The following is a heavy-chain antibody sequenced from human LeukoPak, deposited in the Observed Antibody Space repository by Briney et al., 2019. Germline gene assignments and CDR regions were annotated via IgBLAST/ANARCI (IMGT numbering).Heavy chain of an antibody. V-gene: IGHV3-30-3*01. CDR3: ARESLGQVYFDY. D-gene: IGHD1/OR15-1a*01. J-gene: IGHJ4*02. CDR2: ISYDGSNK. Sequence: GGSLRLSCAASGFTFSSYAMHWVRQAPGKGLEWVAVISYDGSNKYYADSVKGRFTISRDNSKNTLYLQMNSLRAEDTAVYYCARESLGQVYFDYWGQGTLATVSS. CDR1: GFTFSSYA.